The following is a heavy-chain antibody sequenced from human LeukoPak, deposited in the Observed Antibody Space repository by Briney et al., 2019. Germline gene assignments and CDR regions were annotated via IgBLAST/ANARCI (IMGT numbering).Heavy chain of an antibody. V-gene: IGHV3-23*01. CDR1: GFTFSSYA. Sequence: AGGSLRLSCAGSGFTFSSYALSWVRQAPGKELEWVSNLSGSGGGTYYADSVKGRFTISRDNSKNTLFLQMNSLRAEDTAVYYCAKVFYNSGSYDYWGQGALVTVSS. J-gene: IGHJ4*02. CDR2: LSGSGGGT. D-gene: IGHD3-10*01. CDR3: AKVFYNSGSYDY.